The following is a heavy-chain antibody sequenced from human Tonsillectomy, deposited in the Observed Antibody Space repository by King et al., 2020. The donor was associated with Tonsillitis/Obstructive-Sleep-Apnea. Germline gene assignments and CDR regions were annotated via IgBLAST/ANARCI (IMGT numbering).Heavy chain of an antibody. CDR2: ISWNSGSI. J-gene: IGHJ5*02. V-gene: IGHV3-9*01. CDR3: TKDKNPRFGGAGNWFDP. CDR1: GFMFHDYA. Sequence: EVQLVESGGGLVQPGRSLRLSCAASGFMFHDYAMHWVRQAPGKGLEWVSGISWNSGSIGYADSVKGRFTISRDNAKNSLYLQMNSLRAEDTALYYCTKDKNPRFGGAGNWFDPWGQGTLVTVSS. D-gene: IGHD3-16*01.